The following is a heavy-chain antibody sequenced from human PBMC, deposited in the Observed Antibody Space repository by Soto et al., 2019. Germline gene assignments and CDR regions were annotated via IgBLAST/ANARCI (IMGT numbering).Heavy chain of an antibody. Sequence: PGESLKISCHGSGYTLSTFWIGWVRQMPGKGLEWMGIISPGDSNAKYGPSFQGQATISADKSVNTAYLQWNSLKASDTAMYYCARRGDYGDYDDYWGQGTLVTVSS. V-gene: IGHV5-51*01. CDR2: ISPGDSNA. D-gene: IGHD4-17*01. CDR3: ARRGDYGDYDDY. CDR1: GYTLSTFW. J-gene: IGHJ4*02.